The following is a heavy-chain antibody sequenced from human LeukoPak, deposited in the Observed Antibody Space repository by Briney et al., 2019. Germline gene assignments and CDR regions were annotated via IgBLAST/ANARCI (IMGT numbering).Heavy chain of an antibody. CDR3: AREGYSGSYNGPYFDY. V-gene: IGHV3-20*04. CDR2: INWNGGST. CDR1: GFTFDDYG. Sequence: GGSLRLSCAASGFTFDDYGMSWVRQPPGKGLEWVSGINWNGGSTGYADSVKGRFTISRDNAKNSLYLQMNSLRAEDTALYYCAREGYSGSYNGPYFDYWGQGTLVTVSS. J-gene: IGHJ4*02. D-gene: IGHD1-26*01.